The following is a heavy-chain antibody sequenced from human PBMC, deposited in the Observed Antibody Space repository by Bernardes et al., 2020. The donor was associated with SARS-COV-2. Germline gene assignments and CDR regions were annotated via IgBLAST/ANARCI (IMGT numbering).Heavy chain of an antibody. CDR3: ARDPFITIFGVVIPSGMDV. CDR1: GFTFSSYG. V-gene: IGHV3-33*01. J-gene: IGHJ6*02. Sequence: GGSLRLSCAASGFTFSSYGMHWVRQAPGKGLEWVAVIWYDGSNKYYADSVKGRFTISRDNSKNTLYLQMNSLRAEDTAVYYCARDPFITIFGVVIPSGMDVWGQGTTVTVSS. D-gene: IGHD3-3*01. CDR2: IWYDGSNK.